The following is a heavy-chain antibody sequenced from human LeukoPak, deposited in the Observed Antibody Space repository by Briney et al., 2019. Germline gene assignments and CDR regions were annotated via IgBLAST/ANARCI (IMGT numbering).Heavy chain of an antibody. J-gene: IGHJ4*02. V-gene: IGHV3-7*01. Sequence: PGGSLRLSCAASGFTFTDYWMTWVRQVPGKGLEWVANIQRGGSESYYVDSVKGRFTISGENAKNSLYLQMDSLRVEDTAVYYCARVGTWELQRVFDYWGQGTPVTVSS. CDR2: IQRGGSES. D-gene: IGHD1-26*01. CDR3: ARVGTWELQRVFDY. CDR1: GFTFTDYW.